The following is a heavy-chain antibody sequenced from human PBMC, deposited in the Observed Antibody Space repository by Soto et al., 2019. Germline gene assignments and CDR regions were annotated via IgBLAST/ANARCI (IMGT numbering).Heavy chain of an antibody. D-gene: IGHD5-18*01. CDR1: GYTFTGYY. CDR3: ARGRIKIWFYTLWYYFDY. CDR2: INANSRGT. Sequence: ASVKVAFKASGYTFTGYYMHSLRQAPGQVLARMGTINANSRGTNYAQKFQRRVTITSDTSLSTDYMELNSLRAEDTAVYYCARGRIKIWFYTLWYYFDYWGQGTLVTVSS. J-gene: IGHJ4*02. V-gene: IGHV1-2*02.